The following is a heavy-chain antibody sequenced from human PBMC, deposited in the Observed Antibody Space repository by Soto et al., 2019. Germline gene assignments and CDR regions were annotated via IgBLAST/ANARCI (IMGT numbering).Heavy chain of an antibody. Sequence: QVQLQESGPGLVKPSQTLSLTCTVSGGSISSGGYYWSWIRQHPGKGLEWIGYIYYSGSTSYNPALKSGVTISVDPPTNQFCLKLSSVTAAATAVYYCARDSPGWTYEHPYFDYWGQGTLVTVSS. CDR2: IYYSGST. CDR1: GGSISSGGYY. D-gene: IGHD1-7*01. J-gene: IGHJ4*02. CDR3: ARDSPGWTYEHPYFDY. V-gene: IGHV4-31*03.